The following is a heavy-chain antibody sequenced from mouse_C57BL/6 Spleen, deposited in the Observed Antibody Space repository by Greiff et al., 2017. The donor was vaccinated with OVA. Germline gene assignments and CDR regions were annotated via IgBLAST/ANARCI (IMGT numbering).Heavy chain of an antibody. CDR1: GFTFSDYG. CDR2: ISSGSSTI. CDR3: ANKRWFAY. J-gene: IGHJ3*01. Sequence: DVMLVESGGGLVKPGGSLKLSCAASGFTFSDYGMHWVRQAPEKGLEWVAYISSGSSTIYYADTVKGRFTISRDNAKNTLFLQMTSLRSEDTAMYYCANKRWFAYWGQGTLVTVSA. V-gene: IGHV5-17*01.